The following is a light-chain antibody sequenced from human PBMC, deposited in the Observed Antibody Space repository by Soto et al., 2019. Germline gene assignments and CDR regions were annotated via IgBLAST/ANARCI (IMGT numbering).Light chain of an antibody. V-gene: IGKV3-20*01. J-gene: IGKJ1*01. CDR3: QQYGSSPWT. CDR2: ATS. CDR1: QSVSSSY. Sequence: EIVLTQSPGTLSLSPGKRATLSCRASQSVSSSYLAWYQQKPGQAPRLLIYATSSRATGIPDRFSGSGSGTDFTVTISRLEPEDFAVYYCQQYGSSPWTFGQGTKVEIK.